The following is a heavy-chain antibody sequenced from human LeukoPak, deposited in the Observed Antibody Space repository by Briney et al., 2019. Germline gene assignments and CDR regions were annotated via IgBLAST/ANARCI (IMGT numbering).Heavy chain of an antibody. CDR2: IWYDGSDK. V-gene: IGHV3-33*08. CDR1: GFTFSTYS. J-gene: IGHJ4*02. Sequence: GGLVTPGGSLRLSCAASGFTFSTYSMNWVRQAPGKGLEWVAVIWYDGSDKYYADSVKGRFTISRDNSKNTLCLQMNSLRAEDTAVYYCARKTGGYGPLDYWGQGTLVTVSS. D-gene: IGHD3-22*01. CDR3: ARKTGGYGPLDY.